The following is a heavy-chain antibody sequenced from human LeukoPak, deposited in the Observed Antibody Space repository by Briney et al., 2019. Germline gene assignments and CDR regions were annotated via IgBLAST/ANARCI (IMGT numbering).Heavy chain of an antibody. D-gene: IGHD3-10*02. CDR3: AELGITMIGGV. CDR2: ITASGDST. V-gene: IGHV3-23*01. Sequence: PGGSLRLSCAASGFTFSNYVMIWVRQAPGKGLEWVSGITASGDSTYYGDSVKGRFTISRDNAKNTLYLQMNSLRAEDTAVYYCAELGITMIGGVWGKGTTVTISS. CDR1: GFTFSNYV. J-gene: IGHJ6*04.